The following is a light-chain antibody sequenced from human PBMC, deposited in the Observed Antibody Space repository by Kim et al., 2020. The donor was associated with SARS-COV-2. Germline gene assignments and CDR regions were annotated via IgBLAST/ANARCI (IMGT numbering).Light chain of an antibody. J-gene: IGLJ1*01. V-gene: IGLV2-18*02. CDR3: SSYTSGSTYV. CDR1: SSDVGSYNR. Sequence: GHSVTLACTGTSSDVGSYNRVSWYQQPPGTAPKLMIYDVSNRPSGVPDRFSGSKSGNTASLTISGLQAEDEADYYCSSYTSGSTYVFGTGTKVTVL. CDR2: DVS.